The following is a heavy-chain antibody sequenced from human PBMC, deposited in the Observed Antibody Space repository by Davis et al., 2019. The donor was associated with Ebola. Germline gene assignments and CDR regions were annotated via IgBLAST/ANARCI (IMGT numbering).Heavy chain of an antibody. CDR1: GFTFSTYS. CDR2: ISGGSETI. CDR3: AREWFGETD. V-gene: IGHV3-48*02. D-gene: IGHD3-10*01. J-gene: IGHJ4*02. Sequence: GESLKISCTASGFTFSTYSMDWVRQAPGKGLEWVSYISGGSETIHYADSVKGRFTISRDNAKNSLYLQMNSLRDEDTAIYYCAREWFGETDWGQGTLVTVSS.